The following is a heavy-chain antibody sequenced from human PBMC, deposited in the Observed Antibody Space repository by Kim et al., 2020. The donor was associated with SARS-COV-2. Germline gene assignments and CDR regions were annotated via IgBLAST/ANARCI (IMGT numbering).Heavy chain of an antibody. CDR1: GFTFSDYY. CDR2: ISSSSSYT. D-gene: IGHD6-19*01. CDR3: ARVLWLAVAPSDY. Sequence: GGSLRLSCAASGFTFSDYYMSWIRQAPGKGLEWVSYISSSSSYTNYADSVKGRFTISRDNAKNSLYLQMNSLRAEDTAVYYCARVLWLAVAPSDYWGQGTLVTVSS. V-gene: IGHV3-11*06. J-gene: IGHJ4*02.